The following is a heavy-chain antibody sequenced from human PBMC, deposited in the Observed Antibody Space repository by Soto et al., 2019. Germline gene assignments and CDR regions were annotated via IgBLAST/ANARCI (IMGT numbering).Heavy chain of an antibody. CDR1: GFTFSDYW. J-gene: IGHJ4*02. D-gene: IGHD3-10*01. CDR3: ARQYGEKWLIHY. V-gene: IGHV3-7*03. CDR2: IKQDGSAK. Sequence: PGGSLRLSCAASGFTFSDYWMSWVRQAPGKGLEWVANIKQDGSAKFYVDSVKGRFTISRDNAKNSLYLQMNSLRGEDTALYYCARQYGEKWLIHYWGQGTLVTVSS.